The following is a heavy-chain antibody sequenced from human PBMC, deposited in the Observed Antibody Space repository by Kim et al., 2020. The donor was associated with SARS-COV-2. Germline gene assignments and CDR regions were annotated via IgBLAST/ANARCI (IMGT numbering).Heavy chain of an antibody. Sequence: SETLSLTCAVYGDPVNGYYWSWIRQPPGKGLEWIGEINYDRSTNYKLSLKSRVTMSIDSSKSQFSLRLTSLTAADTAVYYCARGRYFDWLFHQSPHYFD. D-gene: IGHD3-9*01. J-gene: IGHJ4*01. CDR3: ARGRYFDWLFHQSPHYFD. CDR2: INYDRST. CDR1: GDPVNGYY. V-gene: IGHV4-34*01.